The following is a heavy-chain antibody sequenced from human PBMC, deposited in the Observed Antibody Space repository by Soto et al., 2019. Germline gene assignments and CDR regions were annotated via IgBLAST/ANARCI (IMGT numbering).Heavy chain of an antibody. CDR1: GFTFSSYG. D-gene: IGHD2-2*02. Sequence: GGSLRLSCAASGFTFSSYGMHWVRQAPGKGLEWVAVIWYDGSNKYYADSVKGRFTISRDNSKNTLYLQMNSLRAEDTAVYYCARESQAARPPGLYYGMDVWGQGTTVTVSS. CDR2: IWYDGSNK. V-gene: IGHV3-33*01. J-gene: IGHJ6*02. CDR3: ARESQAARPPGLYYGMDV.